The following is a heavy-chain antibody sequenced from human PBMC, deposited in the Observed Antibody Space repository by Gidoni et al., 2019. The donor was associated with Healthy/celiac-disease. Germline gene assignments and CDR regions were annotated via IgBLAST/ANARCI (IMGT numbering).Heavy chain of an antibody. D-gene: IGHD7-27*01. CDR2: IYYSGST. J-gene: IGHJ6*02. CDR3: ARPLALTGPTTYGVDV. Sequence: QLQLQESGPGLVKPSETLSLTCTVSGCPISSSSYYWGWIRQPPGKGLEWIGSIYYSGSTYYNPSLKSRVTISVDTSKNQFSLKLSSVTAADTAVYYCARPLALTGPTTYGVDVWGQGTTVTVSS. CDR1: GCPISSSSYY. V-gene: IGHV4-39*01.